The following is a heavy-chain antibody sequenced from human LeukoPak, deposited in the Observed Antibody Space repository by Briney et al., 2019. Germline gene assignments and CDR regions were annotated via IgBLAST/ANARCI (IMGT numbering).Heavy chain of an antibody. CDR1: GGSISPNN. D-gene: IGHD6-6*01. V-gene: IGHV4-4*07. J-gene: IGHJ2*01. CDR3: ARVTREAARYWYFDL. CDR2: IFANGNT. Sequence: SETLSLTCTVSGGSISPNNWSWFRQPAGKGLEWIGRIFANGNTNFNPSLKSRVTMSVDTSKNQFSLKLTSVTAADTAVYFCARVTREAARYWYFDLWGRGTLVTVSS.